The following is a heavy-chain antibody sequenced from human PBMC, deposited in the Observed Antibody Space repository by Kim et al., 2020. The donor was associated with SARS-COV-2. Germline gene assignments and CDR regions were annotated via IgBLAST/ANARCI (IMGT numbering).Heavy chain of an antibody. J-gene: IGHJ5*02. CDR1: GGSISSSSYY. CDR2: IYYSGST. CDR3: AKGSSSWYVLNWFDP. V-gene: IGHV4-39*01. D-gene: IGHD6-13*01. Sequence: SETLSLTCTVSGGSISSSSYYWGWIRQPPGKGLEWIGSIYYSGSTYYNPSLKSRVTISVDTSKNQFSLKLSSVTAADTAVYYCAKGSSSWYVLNWFDPWGQGTLVTVSS.